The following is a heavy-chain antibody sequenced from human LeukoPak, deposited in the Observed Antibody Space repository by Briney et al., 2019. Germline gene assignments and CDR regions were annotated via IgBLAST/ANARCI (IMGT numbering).Heavy chain of an antibody. V-gene: IGHV1-18*01. D-gene: IGHD3-22*01. CDR3: ARFSTIDDYDSTPLDAFDI. Sequence: ASVKVSCKASGYTFTIYGISWVRQAPGQGLEWMGWISAYNGNTNYAQKLQGRVTMTTDTSTSTAYMELRSLRSDDTAVYYCARFSTIDDYDSTPLDAFDIWGQGTMVTVSS. CDR1: GYTFTIYG. CDR2: ISAYNGNT. J-gene: IGHJ3*02.